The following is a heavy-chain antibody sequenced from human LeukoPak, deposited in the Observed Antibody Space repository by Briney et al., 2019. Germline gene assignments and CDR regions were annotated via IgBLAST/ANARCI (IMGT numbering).Heavy chain of an antibody. CDR2: IGSGTQV. Sequence: GGSLRLSCVASGFTFSRFWMHWVSQTPGKGLEWVSAIGSGTQVYYSDSVKGRFTMSRDDSKSTLYLQMNSLRGEDTAVYYCAKDAVTMNGLFDWFDHWGQGTLVIVSS. V-gene: IGHV3-23*01. CDR1: GFTFSRFW. J-gene: IGHJ5*02. CDR3: AKDAVTMNGLFDWFDH. D-gene: IGHD4-17*01.